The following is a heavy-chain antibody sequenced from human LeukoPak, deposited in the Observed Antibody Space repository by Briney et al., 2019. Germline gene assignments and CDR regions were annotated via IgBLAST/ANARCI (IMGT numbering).Heavy chain of an antibody. CDR1: GGSFSSCA. Sequence: GSAVNVSCKASGGSFSSCAFRWVRQAPGGGGEWMGGIIPFFGTANYAQKLKGRVTITVDESTSTVYMELSRLSAEDTAVYYCARTLSSGWELRAYYYYYMDVWGKGTTVTVSS. CDR2: IIPFFGTA. CDR3: ARTLSSGWELRAYYYYYMDV. D-gene: IGHD6-19*01. J-gene: IGHJ6*03. V-gene: IGHV1-69*13.